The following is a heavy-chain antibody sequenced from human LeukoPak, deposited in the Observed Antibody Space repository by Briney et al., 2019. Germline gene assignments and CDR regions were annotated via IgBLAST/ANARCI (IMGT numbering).Heavy chain of an antibody. V-gene: IGHV1-2*04. CDR3: ASQIEAADSYYYYGMDV. CDR2: INPNSGGT. D-gene: IGHD6-13*01. CDR1: GYTFTGYY. J-gene: IGHJ6*02. Sequence: ASVKVSCKASGYTFTGYYMHWVRQAPGQGLEWMGWINPNSGGTNYAQKFQGWVTMTRDTSISTAYMELSRLRSDDTVVYYCASQIEAADSYYYYGMDVWGQGTTVTVSS.